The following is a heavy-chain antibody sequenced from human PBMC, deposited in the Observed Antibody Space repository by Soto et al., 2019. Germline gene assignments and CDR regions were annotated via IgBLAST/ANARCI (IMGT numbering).Heavy chain of an antibody. D-gene: IGHD6-19*01. CDR2: ISFDGKVK. J-gene: IGHJ4*02. Sequence: GGSLRLSCAAAGFTFSSYGMHWVRQAPGKGLEWVTVISFDGKVKFYADSVKGRFTISRDNSKNTLYLQMNSLRLDDTAVYYCAKEITPRSSNGWPFDSWGQGTLVTVSS. V-gene: IGHV3-30*18. CDR3: AKEITPRSSNGWPFDS. CDR1: GFTFSSYG.